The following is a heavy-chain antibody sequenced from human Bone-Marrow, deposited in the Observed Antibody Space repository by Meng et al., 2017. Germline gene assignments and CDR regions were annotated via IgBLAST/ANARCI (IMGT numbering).Heavy chain of an antibody. CDR3: AKDKVYYGDYGC. D-gene: IGHD4-17*01. Sequence: GESLKISCAASGFTFSSYAMSWVRQAPGKGLEWVSAISGSGGSTYYADSVKGRFTISRDNSKNTLYLQMNSLRAEDTAVYYCAKDKVYYGDYGCWGQGTLVTVSS. J-gene: IGHJ4*02. V-gene: IGHV3-23*01. CDR2: ISGSGGST. CDR1: GFTFSSYA.